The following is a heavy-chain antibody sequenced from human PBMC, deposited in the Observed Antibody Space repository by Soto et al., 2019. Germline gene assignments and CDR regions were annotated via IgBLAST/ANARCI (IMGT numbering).Heavy chain of an antibody. CDR1: GGSISSGGYH. J-gene: IGHJ6*02. D-gene: IGHD2-2*01. CDR3: ARDRDIVVVPAAGPYYYYYGMDV. CDR2: IYYSGST. V-gene: IGHV4-31*03. Sequence: SETLSLTCTVSGGSISSGGYHWSWIRQHPGKGLEWIGYIYYSGSTYYNPSLKSRVTISVDTSKNQFSLKLSSVTAADTAVYYCARDRDIVVVPAAGPYYYYYGMDVWGQGTTVTVSS.